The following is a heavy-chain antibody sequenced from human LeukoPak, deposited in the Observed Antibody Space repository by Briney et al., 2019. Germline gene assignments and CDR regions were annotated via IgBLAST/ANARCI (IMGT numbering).Heavy chain of an antibody. V-gene: IGHV3-23*01. J-gene: IGHJ5*02. Sequence: GASLRLSCAASGFTFRSYAMSWVRQAPGKGVEWVSAISGRGGSTYYADPVKGPFTISRDNSNNTLYLQMNRLRAEDTAVYYCAKDAFDYYDSSGPESWGQGTLVTVSS. D-gene: IGHD3-22*01. CDR1: GFTFRSYA. CDR3: AKDAFDYYDSSGPES. CDR2: ISGRGGST.